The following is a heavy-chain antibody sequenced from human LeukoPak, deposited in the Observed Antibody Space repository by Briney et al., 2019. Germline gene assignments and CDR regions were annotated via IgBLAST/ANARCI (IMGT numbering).Heavy chain of an antibody. D-gene: IGHD6-6*01. Sequence: GGSLRLSCAASGFTVSSNYMSWVRQAPGKGLEWVSVIYSGGSTYYADSVKGRFTISRDNSKNTLYLQMNSLRAEDTAVCYCAGSYSSSSYWFDPWGQGTLVTVSS. CDR1: GFTVSSNY. J-gene: IGHJ5*02. CDR2: IYSGGST. CDR3: AGSYSSSSYWFDP. V-gene: IGHV3-66*02.